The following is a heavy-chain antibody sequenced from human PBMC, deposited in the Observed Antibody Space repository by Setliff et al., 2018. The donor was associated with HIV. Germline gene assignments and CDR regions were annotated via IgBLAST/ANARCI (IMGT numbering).Heavy chain of an antibody. CDR2: IDWDDDK. J-gene: IGHJ4*02. Sequence: SGPTLVNPTQTLTLTCTFSGFSLSIRGMCVSWIRQPPGKALEWLARIDWDDDKYYSTSLKTRLTISKDTAKNQVVLTMTNMGPVDTATYYCARASGAYSNSFYFDYWGQGALVTVSS. CDR1: GFSLSIRGMC. CDR3: ARASGAYSNSFYFDY. D-gene: IGHD6-6*01. V-gene: IGHV2-70*11.